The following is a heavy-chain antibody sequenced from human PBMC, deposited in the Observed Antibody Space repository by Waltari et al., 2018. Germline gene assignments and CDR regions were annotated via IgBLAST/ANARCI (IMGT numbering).Heavy chain of an antibody. D-gene: IGHD5-18*01. Sequence: EVQLVESGGGLVKPGGSLRLSCAASGFTFSSYSMHWVRQAPGKGLGWVSSMRSSSSYIYYADSVKGRFTISRDNAKNSLYLQMNSLRAEDTAVYYCARVPVDTGYWGQGTLVTVSS. CDR1: GFTFSSYS. CDR2: MRSSSSYI. J-gene: IGHJ4*02. CDR3: ARVPVDTGY. V-gene: IGHV3-21*01.